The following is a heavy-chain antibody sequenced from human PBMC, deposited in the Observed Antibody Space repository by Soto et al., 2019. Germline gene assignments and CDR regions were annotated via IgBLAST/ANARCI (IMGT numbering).Heavy chain of an antibody. J-gene: IGHJ4*02. CDR1: GGSISSYY. V-gene: IGHV4-59*12. D-gene: IGHD5-12*01. CDR3: ARAQSGYDATIDY. Sequence: SETLSLTCTVSGGSISSYYWSWIRQPPGKGLEWIGYIYYSGSTYYNPSLKSRVTISVDRSKNQFSLKLSSVTAADTAVYYCARAQSGYDATIDYWGQGTLVTVSS. CDR2: IYYSGST.